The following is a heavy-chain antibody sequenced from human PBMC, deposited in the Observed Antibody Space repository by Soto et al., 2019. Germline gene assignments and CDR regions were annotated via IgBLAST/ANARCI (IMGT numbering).Heavy chain of an antibody. CDR1: GFTFSNCG. V-gene: IGHV3-30*18. CDR2: VTYAESEI. J-gene: IGHJ4*02. CDR3: VKGQSYGYWRTADY. D-gene: IGHD6-25*01. Sequence: QVQLVESGGGVVQPGRSLRLSCAASGFTFSNCGMHWVRQAPGKGLEWVAVVTYAESEIHYADSVRGRFTISRDNSKKRVELEVDSLRVEDTAVSYCVKGQSYGYWRTADYWGQGTLITVSS.